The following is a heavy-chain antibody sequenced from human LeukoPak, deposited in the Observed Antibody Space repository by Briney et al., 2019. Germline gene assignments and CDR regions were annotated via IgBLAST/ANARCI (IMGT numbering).Heavy chain of an antibody. CDR2: ISSSSSYI. J-gene: IGHJ4*02. D-gene: IGHD3-10*01. V-gene: IGHV3-21*01. Sequence: PGGSLRLSCAASGFTFSSYSMNWVRQAPGKGLEWVSSISSSSSYIYYADSVKGRFTISRDNAKNSPYLQMNSLRAEDTAVYYCARDLARGGSGTSGYWGQGTLVTVSS. CDR1: GFTFSSYS. CDR3: ARDLARGGSGTSGY.